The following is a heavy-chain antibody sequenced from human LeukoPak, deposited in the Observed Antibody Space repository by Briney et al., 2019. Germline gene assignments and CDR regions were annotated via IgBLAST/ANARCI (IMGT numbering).Heavy chain of an antibody. J-gene: IGHJ4*02. D-gene: IGHD3-22*01. CDR2: IYTNGST. CDR3: ARGYYYDSSGSYFFDY. CDR1: GGSISSGSYY. V-gene: IGHV4-61*02. Sequence: SETLSLTCTVSGGSISSGSYYWSWIRQPAGKGLEWIGRIYTNGSTNYNPSLKSRVTISVDTSKNQFSLKLSSVTAADTAVYYCARGYYYDSSGSYFFDYWGQGTLVTVSS.